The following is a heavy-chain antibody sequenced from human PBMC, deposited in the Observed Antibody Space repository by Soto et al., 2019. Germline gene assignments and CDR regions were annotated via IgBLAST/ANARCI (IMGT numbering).Heavy chain of an antibody. CDR3: ARALYCSSTSCRYYYYGMDV. Sequence: GASVKVSCKASGYTFTSYGISWVRQAPGQGLEWMGWISAYNGNTNYAQKLQGRVTMTTDTSTSTAYMELRSLRSDDTAVYYCARALYCSSTSCRYYYYGMDVWGQGTTATVS. CDR2: ISAYNGNT. J-gene: IGHJ6*02. V-gene: IGHV1-18*01. CDR1: GYTFTSYG. D-gene: IGHD2-2*01.